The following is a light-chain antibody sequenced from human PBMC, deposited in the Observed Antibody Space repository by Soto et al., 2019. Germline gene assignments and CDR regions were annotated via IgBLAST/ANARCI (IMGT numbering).Light chain of an antibody. Sequence: DMVMTQSPATLSVSPGERATLSCRASQSVTRNLAWYQQKPGQTPRLVIYGASTRATGIPARFSGSGSGTEFTLTISSLQSEDFAVYYCQQYNNWPLTFGGGTKVEIK. CDR2: GAS. CDR1: QSVTRN. V-gene: IGKV3-15*01. J-gene: IGKJ4*01. CDR3: QQYNNWPLT.